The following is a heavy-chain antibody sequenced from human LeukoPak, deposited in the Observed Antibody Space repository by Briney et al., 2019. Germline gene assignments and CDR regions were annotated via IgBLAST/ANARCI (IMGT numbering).Heavy chain of an antibody. V-gene: IGHV3-74*01. J-gene: IGHJ4*02. CDR3: AKASTTYYYDSSGYLNFDY. Sequence: GGSLRLSCVASGFTFSTYWMHWVRLAPGKGLEWVSRINSDGSGTNYADYVKGRITISRDNAKNTLYLQMDSLRADDTAVYYCAKASTTYYYDSSGYLNFDYWGQGTLVTVSS. D-gene: IGHD3-22*01. CDR2: INSDGSGT. CDR1: GFTFSTYW.